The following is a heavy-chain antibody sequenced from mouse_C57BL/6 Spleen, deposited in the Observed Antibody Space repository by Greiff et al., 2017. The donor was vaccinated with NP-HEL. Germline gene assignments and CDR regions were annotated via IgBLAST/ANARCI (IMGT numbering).Heavy chain of an antibody. J-gene: IGHJ4*01. CDR1: GYSITSGYY. Sequence: EVKLQESGPGLVKPSQSLSLTCSVTGYSITSGYYWNWIRQFPGNKLEWMGYISYDGSNNYNPSLKNRISITRETSKNQFFLKLNSVTTEDTATYYCARLYYYGSSYYAMDYWGQGTSVTVSS. CDR2: ISYDGSN. V-gene: IGHV3-6*01. CDR3: ARLYYYGSSYYAMDY. D-gene: IGHD1-1*01.